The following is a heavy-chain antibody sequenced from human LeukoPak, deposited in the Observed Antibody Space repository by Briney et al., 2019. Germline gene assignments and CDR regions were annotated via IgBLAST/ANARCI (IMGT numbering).Heavy chain of an antibody. CDR2: MNPNSGNT. J-gene: IGHJ5*02. CDR1: GYTFTSYD. D-gene: IGHD2-8*01. Sequence: GASVKVSCKAFGYTFTSYDINWVRQATGQGLEWMGWMNPNSGNTGYAQKFQGRVAMTRNTSISTAYMELSSLRSEDAAVYYCARGRMTPRSNWFDPWGQGTLVTVSS. CDR3: ARGRMTPRSNWFDP. V-gene: IGHV1-8*01.